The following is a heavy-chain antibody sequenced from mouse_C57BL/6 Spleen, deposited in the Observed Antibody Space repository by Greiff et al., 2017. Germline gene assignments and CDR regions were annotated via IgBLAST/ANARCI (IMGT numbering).Heavy chain of an antibody. CDR1: GYSITSDY. Sequence: EVKLVESGPGLAKPSPTLSLTCSVTGYSITSDYWNWIRKFPGNKLEYMGYISYSGSTYYNPSLKSRISISRDTSKNQYYLQLNSVTTEDTATYYCARGEDGYFSWFAYWGQGTLVTVSA. CDR2: ISYSGST. CDR3: ARGEDGYFSWFAY. D-gene: IGHD2-3*01. J-gene: IGHJ3*01. V-gene: IGHV3-8*01.